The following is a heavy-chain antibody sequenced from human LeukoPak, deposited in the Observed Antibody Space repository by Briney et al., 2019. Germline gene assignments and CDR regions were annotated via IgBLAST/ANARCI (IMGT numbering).Heavy chain of an antibody. CDR3: AREVSSGWSNDDAFDI. CDR1: GFTFNNYA. J-gene: IGHJ3*02. CDR2: ISYDGTNK. Sequence: GGSLRLSCAASGFTFNNYAMHWARQAPGMGLEWVAVISYDGTNKYYTDSVKGRCTISRYNAKNSLYLQLSSLRAEDTAVYYCAREVSSGWSNDDAFDIWGQGTMVTVSS. V-gene: IGHV3-30-3*01. D-gene: IGHD6-19*01.